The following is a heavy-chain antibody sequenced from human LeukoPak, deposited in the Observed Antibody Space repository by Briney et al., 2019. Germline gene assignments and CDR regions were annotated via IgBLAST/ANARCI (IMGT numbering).Heavy chain of an antibody. V-gene: IGHV4-59*01. D-gene: IGHD5-12*01. CDR1: GGSISSYY. CDR3: ARVRDSAYDADFDY. Sequence: PSETLSLTCTVAGGSISSYYWSWIRQPPGKGLEWSGYIYYSGSTNYNPSLKSRVNISVDTSKNQFSLKLSSVTAADTAVYYCARVRDSAYDADFDYWGQGTLVTVSS. CDR2: IYYSGST. J-gene: IGHJ4*02.